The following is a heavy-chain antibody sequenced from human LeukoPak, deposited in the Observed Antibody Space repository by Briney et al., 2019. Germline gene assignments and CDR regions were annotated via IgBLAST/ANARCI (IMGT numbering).Heavy chain of an antibody. Sequence: GASVKVSCKASGYTFTSYYMHWVRQAPGQGLEWMGIINLSGGSTSYAQKFQGRVTMTRDMSTSTVYMELSSLRSEDTAVYYCARDPKYYYGSGSQYYYYYYMDVWGKGTTVTVSS. CDR3: ARDPKYYYGSGSQYYYYYYMDV. V-gene: IGHV1-46*01. CDR2: INLSGGST. CDR1: GYTFTSYY. J-gene: IGHJ6*03. D-gene: IGHD3-10*01.